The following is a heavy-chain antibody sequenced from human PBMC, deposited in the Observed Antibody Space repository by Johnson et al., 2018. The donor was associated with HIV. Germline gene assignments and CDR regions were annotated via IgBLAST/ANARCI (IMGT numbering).Heavy chain of an antibody. V-gene: IGHV3-66*01. J-gene: IGHJ3*02. CDR2: IYSGGST. CDR3: ARDYAGDSSGYYFGAFDI. D-gene: IGHD3-22*01. Sequence: MQLVESGGGLVQPGGSLRLSCAASGFTVSSNYMSWVRQAPGKGLEWVSVIYSGGSTYYADSVTGRFTLSRDNSKNTLYLQMNSLRAEDTAVYYCARDYAGDSSGYYFGAFDIWGQGTMVTVSS. CDR1: GFTVSSNY.